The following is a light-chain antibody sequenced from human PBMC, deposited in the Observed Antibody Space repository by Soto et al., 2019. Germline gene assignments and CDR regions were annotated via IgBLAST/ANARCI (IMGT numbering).Light chain of an antibody. CDR3: QTWGTGIHVV. V-gene: IGLV4-69*01. CDR2: VNSDGSH. CDR1: SGHSSYA. Sequence: QTVVTQSPSASASLGASVKLTCTLSSGHSSYAIAWHQQQPEKGPRYLMKVNSDGSHSKGDGIPDRFLGSSSGAERYLTISSLQSEDEADYYCQTWGTGIHVVFGGGTKLTVL. J-gene: IGLJ2*01.